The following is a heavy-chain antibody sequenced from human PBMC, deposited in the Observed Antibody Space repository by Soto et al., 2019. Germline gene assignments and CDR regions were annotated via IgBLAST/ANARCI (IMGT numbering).Heavy chain of an antibody. CDR2: IYHSGST. D-gene: IGHD3-3*01. Sequence: SETLSLTCAVSGGSISSSNWWSWVRQPPGKGLEWIGEIYHSGSTNYNPSLKSRVTISVDKSKNQFSLKLSSVTAADTAVYYCARTYYDFWSGRQDVWGQGTTVTVSS. V-gene: IGHV4-4*02. J-gene: IGHJ6*02. CDR1: GGSISSSNW. CDR3: ARTYYDFWSGRQDV.